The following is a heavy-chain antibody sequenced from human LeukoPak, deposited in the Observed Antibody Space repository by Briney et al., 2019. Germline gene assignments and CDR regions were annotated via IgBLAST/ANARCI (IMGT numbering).Heavy chain of an antibody. Sequence: GVLRLSCTASGFSFSGHWMHWARQLPGKGLVWVSRISPTGSTTSYADSVKGRFTVSRDNAKNTLYLQVNNLRAEDTAVYYCARGPNSNWSGLDFWGQGTLLTVSS. D-gene: IGHD6-6*01. CDR1: GFSFSGHW. V-gene: IGHV3-74*01. J-gene: IGHJ4*02. CDR2: ISPTGSTT. CDR3: ARGPNSNWSGLDF.